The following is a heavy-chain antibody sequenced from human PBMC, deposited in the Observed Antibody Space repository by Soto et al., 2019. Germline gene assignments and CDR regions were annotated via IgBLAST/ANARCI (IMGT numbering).Heavy chain of an antibody. CDR3: ARGVATGTTNLDY. CDR1: GFTFSDYY. J-gene: IGHJ4*02. D-gene: IGHD1-1*01. Sequence: QVQLVESGGGLVKPGGSLRLSCAASGFTFSDYYMSWIRQAPGKGLEWVSYISSSSSYTNYADSVKGRFTISRDNAKNSLYLQMNSLRAEDTAVYYCARGVATGTTNLDYWGQGTLVTVSS. CDR2: ISSSSSYT. V-gene: IGHV3-11*06.